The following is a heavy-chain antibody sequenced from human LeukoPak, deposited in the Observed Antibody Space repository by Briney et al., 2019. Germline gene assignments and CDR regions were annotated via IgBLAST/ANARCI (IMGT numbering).Heavy chain of an antibody. Sequence: ASVKVSCKASGYTFTGYYMHWVRQAPGQGLEWMGIINPSGGSTSYAQKLQGRVTMTTDTSTSTAYMELRSLRSDDTAVYYCARGEIEMATIYPDYWGQGTLVTVSS. D-gene: IGHD5-24*01. CDR1: GYTFTGYY. J-gene: IGHJ4*02. CDR3: ARGEIEMATIYPDY. CDR2: INPSGGST. V-gene: IGHV1-46*01.